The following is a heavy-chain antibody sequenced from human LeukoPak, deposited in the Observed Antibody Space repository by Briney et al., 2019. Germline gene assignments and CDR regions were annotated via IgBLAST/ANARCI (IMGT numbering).Heavy chain of an antibody. J-gene: IGHJ5*02. V-gene: IGHV4-39*01. CDR1: GGSISSSSYY. D-gene: IGHD3-22*01. CDR2: IYYSGST. Sequence: NPSETLSLTCAVSGGSISSSSYYWGWSRQPPGKGLEWIGSIYYSGSTYYNPSLKSRVTISVDTSKNQFSLKLSSVTAADTAVYYCARQGSFDSSGYIVSGDWFDPWGQGTLVTVSS. CDR3: ARQGSFDSSGYIVSGDWFDP.